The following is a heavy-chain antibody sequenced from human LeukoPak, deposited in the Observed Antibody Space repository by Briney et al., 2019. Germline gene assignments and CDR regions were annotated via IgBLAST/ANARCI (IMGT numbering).Heavy chain of an antibody. V-gene: IGHV3-33*01. J-gene: IGHJ5*01. CDR2: IWYDGSDK. D-gene: IGHD3-10*01. CDR1: GFTFSSYG. Sequence: PGGSLRLSCATSGFTFSSYGMHWVRQAPGKGLEWVAIIWYDGSDKYYADSVKGRFTISRDNAKDSLYLQMNSLRAEDTAVYYCARPLGTGAFGELSWGQGTLVTVSS. CDR3: ARPLGTGAFGELS.